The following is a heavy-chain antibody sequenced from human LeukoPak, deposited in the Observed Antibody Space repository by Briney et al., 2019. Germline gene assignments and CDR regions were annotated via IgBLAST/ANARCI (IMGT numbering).Heavy chain of an antibody. CDR3: AKEELDCSSTSCYTLFFDY. V-gene: IGHV3-23*01. Sequence: GGSLRLSCAASGFTFSSYAMSWVRQAPGKGLEWVSAISGSGGSTYYADSVKGRFTISRDNSKNTLYLQMNSLRVEDTAVYYCAKEELDCSSTSCYTLFFDYWGQGTLVTVSS. D-gene: IGHD2-2*02. CDR1: GFTFSSYA. J-gene: IGHJ4*02. CDR2: ISGSGGST.